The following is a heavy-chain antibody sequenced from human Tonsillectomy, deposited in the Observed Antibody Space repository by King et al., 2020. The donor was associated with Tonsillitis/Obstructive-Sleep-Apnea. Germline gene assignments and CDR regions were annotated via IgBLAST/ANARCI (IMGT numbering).Heavy chain of an antibody. V-gene: IGHV3-7*01. Sequence: VQLVESGGGLVQPGGSLRLSCAASGFTFSSYWMSWVRQAPGKGLEWVANIKQDGSEKYYVDSVKGRFTISRDNAKNSLYLQMNSLRAEDTAVYYCARTSDFWSGYYPMYYFDYWGQGTLVTVSS. J-gene: IGHJ4*02. CDR2: IKQDGSEK. CDR1: GFTFSSYW. CDR3: ARTSDFWSGYYPMYYFDY. D-gene: IGHD3-3*01.